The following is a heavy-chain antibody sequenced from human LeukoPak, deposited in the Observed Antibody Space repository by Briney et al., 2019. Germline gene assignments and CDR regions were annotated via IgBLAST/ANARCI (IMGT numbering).Heavy chain of an antibody. CDR1: GGSISSSSYY. Sequence: SETLSLTCTVSGGSISSSSYYWGWIRQPPGKGLEWFGSIYYSGSTYYNPSLKNRVTISVDTSKNQFSLKLSSVTAADTAVYYCAREGGDGYNSFLNWFDPWGQGTLVTVSS. D-gene: IGHD5-24*01. CDR3: AREGGDGYNSFLNWFDP. CDR2: IYYSGST. V-gene: IGHV4-39*02. J-gene: IGHJ5*02.